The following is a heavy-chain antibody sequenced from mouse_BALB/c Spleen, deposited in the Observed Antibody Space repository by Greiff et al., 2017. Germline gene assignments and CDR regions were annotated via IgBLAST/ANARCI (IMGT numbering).Heavy chain of an antibody. CDR2: ISYSGST. V-gene: IGHV3-2*02. D-gene: IGHD1-1*01. Sequence: VQLQQSGPGLVKPSQSLSLTCTVTGYSITSDYAWNWIRQFPGNKLEWMGYISYSGSTSYNPSLKSRISITRDTSKNQFFLQLNSVTTEDTATYYCASPYYGSSPAWFAYWGQGTLVTVSA. J-gene: IGHJ3*01. CDR3: ASPYYGSSPAWFAY. CDR1: GYSITSDYA.